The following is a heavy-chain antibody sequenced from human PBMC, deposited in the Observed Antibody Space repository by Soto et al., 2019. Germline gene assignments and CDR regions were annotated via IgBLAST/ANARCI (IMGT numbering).Heavy chain of an antibody. CDR3: AKDRYGNYVGFDT. CDR2: INGTGSAV. CDR1: GFTFSAHY. J-gene: IGHJ4*02. Sequence: GGSLRLSCAPSGFTFSAHYMGWVRQAPGKGLEWVSYINGTGSAVYVADSVKGRFTISRDNAKNSLFLQMNYLRADDTAVYYCAKDRYGNYVGFDTWGQGTLVTVSS. D-gene: IGHD4-17*01. V-gene: IGHV3-11*01.